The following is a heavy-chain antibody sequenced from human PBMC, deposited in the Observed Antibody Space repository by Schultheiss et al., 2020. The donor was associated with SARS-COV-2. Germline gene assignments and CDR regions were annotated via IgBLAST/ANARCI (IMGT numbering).Heavy chain of an antibody. CDR1: GFTFSSYA. CDR3: AKDLDHYYDSSGYYY. V-gene: IGHV3-23*01. D-gene: IGHD3-22*01. J-gene: IGHJ4*02. CDR2: ISGSGAST. Sequence: GGSLRLSCAASGFTFSSYAMSWVRQAPGKGLKWVSTISGSGASTYYADSVKGRFTISRDNAKNTLYLQMSSLRVEDTAVYYCAKDLDHYYDSSGYYYWGQGTLVTVSS.